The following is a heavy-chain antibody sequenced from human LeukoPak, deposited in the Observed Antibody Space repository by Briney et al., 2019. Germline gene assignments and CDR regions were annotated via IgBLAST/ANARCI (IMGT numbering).Heavy chain of an antibody. CDR1: GGTFSSYA. Sequence: SVKVSCKASGGTFSSYAISWVRQAPGQGLEWMGRIIPIFGTANYAQKFQGRVTITTDESTSTAYMELSSPRSEDTAVYYCARVVYSYGYDYWGQGTLVTVSS. D-gene: IGHD5-18*01. CDR3: ARVVYSYGYDY. CDR2: IIPIFGTA. V-gene: IGHV1-69*05. J-gene: IGHJ4*02.